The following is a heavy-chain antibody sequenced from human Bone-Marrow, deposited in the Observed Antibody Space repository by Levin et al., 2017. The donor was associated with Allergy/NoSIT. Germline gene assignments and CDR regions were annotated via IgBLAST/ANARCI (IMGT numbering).Heavy chain of an antibody. CDR3: AREGYYDFWSGYYYGMDV. Sequence: GGSLRLSCAASGFTFSSYWMHWVRQAPGKGLVWVSRINSDGSSTSYADSVKGRFTISRDNAKNTLYLQMNSLRAEDTAVYYCAREGYYDFWSGYYYGMDVWGQGTTVTVSS. V-gene: IGHV3-74*01. CDR2: INSDGSST. J-gene: IGHJ6*02. CDR1: GFTFSSYW. D-gene: IGHD3-3*01.